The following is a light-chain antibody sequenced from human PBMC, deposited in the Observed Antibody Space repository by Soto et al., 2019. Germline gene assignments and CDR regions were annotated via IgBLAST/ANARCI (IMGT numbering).Light chain of an antibody. CDR1: SSDVGAYDF. Sequence: QSVLTQPASVSGSPVQSITISCTGTSSDVGAYDFVSWYQQHPDKAPKLMIYEVSNRPSGVSNRFSGSKSVNTATLTISGLQAEDEADYYRSSYTSSSTRVFGTGTKSPS. J-gene: IGLJ1*01. CDR2: EVS. CDR3: SSYTSSSTRV. V-gene: IGLV2-14*03.